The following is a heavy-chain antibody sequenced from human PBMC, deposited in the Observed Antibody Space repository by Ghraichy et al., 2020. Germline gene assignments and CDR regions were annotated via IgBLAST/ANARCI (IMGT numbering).Heavy chain of an antibody. CDR3: TTDIVGASHTEYFQH. J-gene: IGHJ1*01. CDR2: IKSKTDGGTT. Sequence: GESLNISCAASGFTFSNAWMSWVRQAPGKGLEWVGRIKSKTDGGTTDYAAPVKGRFTISRDDSKNTLYLQMNSLKTEDTAVYYCTTDIVGASHTEYFQHWGQGTLVTVSS. CDR1: GFTFSNAW. V-gene: IGHV3-15*01. D-gene: IGHD1-26*01.